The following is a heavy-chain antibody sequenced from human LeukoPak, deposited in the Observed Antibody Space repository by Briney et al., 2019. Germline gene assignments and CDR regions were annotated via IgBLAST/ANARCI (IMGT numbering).Heavy chain of an antibody. CDR2: INPTGGST. D-gene: IGHD1-26*01. V-gene: IGHV1-46*01. CDR1: GYTFTVYY. J-gene: IGHJ5*02. Sequence: ASVKVSYKASGYTFTVYYMHWVRQAPGQGLEWMGLINPTGGSTGYAQKFQGRVTMTRDMSTSTDYMELSSLRSEDTAIYYCARDNSVGDNAWWFDPWGQGTLVTVSS. CDR3: ARDNSVGDNAWWFDP.